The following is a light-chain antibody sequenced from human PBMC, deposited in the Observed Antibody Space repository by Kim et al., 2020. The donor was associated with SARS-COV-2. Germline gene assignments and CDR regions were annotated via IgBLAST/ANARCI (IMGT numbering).Light chain of an antibody. CDR1: QSVSSSC. CDR3: QQDHDLLT. CDR2: GAS. J-gene: IGKJ4*01. Sequence: LSPGEGATLSCRASQSVSSSCLSWSQQKPGQAPRLLIYGASTRATGIPASFSGSGSGTDFTLTISSMQPEDFAVYYCQQDHDLLTFGGGTKVDIK. V-gene: IGKV3D-7*01.